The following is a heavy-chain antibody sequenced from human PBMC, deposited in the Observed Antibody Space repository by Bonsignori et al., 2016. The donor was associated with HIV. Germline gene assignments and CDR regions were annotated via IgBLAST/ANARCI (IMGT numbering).Heavy chain of an antibody. D-gene: IGHD5-12*01. J-gene: IGHJ4*02. CDR3: ARDSGPWIPASFDY. CDR2: IKQDGSEE. Sequence: VRQAPGKGLEWVANIKQDGSEEYYVDSVKGRFTISRDNAKNSLYLQMNSLRAEDTAVYYCARDSGPWIPASFDYWGQGTLVTVSS. V-gene: IGHV3-7*03.